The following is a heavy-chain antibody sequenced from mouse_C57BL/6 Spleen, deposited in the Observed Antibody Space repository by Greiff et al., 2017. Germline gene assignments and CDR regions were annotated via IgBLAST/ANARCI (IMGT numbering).Heavy chain of an antibody. CDR1: GFSLTSYG. CDR3: ARPPYYYCSSAYAMDY. D-gene: IGHD1-1*01. CDR2: IWSGGST. Sequence: QVQLQQSGPGLVQPSQSLSITCTVSGFSLTSYGVHWVRQSPGKGLEWLGVIWSGGSTDYNAAFISRLSISKDNSKSQVFFKMNSLQADDTAIYYCARPPYYYCSSAYAMDYWGQGTSVTVSS. V-gene: IGHV2-2*01. J-gene: IGHJ4*01.